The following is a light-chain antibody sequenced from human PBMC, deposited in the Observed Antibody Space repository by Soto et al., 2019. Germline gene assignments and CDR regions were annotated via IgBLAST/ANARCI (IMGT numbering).Light chain of an antibody. Sequence: FAVSGSVSNIASITFQASQAISTWLAWYQQKPGKAPQLLIYNASTLKSGVPSRFSGSGSGTEFTLTISSLQPEDFAPYNCQHYNSYPRTFAEGTKVDIK. CDR3: QHYNSYPRT. J-gene: IGKJ1*01. CDR1: QAISTW. CDR2: NAS. V-gene: IGKV1-5*03.